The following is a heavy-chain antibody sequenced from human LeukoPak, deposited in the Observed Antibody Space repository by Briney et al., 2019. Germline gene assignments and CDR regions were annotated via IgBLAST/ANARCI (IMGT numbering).Heavy chain of an antibody. D-gene: IGHD3-10*01. Sequence: PSETLSLTCTVYGGSISSSNYYWGWIRQPPGKGLEWIGSIHYSGSTYYNPSLKSRVTVSVDTSKNQFTVNLSSVTAADTAVYYCTRHFGSGRDDYWGQGTLVTVSS. CDR2: IHYSGST. J-gene: IGHJ4*02. CDR1: GGSISSSNYY. CDR3: TRHFGSGRDDY. V-gene: IGHV4-39*01.